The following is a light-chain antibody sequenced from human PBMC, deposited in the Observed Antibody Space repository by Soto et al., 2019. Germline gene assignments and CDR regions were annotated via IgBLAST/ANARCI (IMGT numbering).Light chain of an antibody. CDR3: LQHNTYPWT. V-gene: IGKV1-5*01. J-gene: IGKJ1*01. Sequence: DIQMTQSPSTLSASVGDRVTITCRASQTISNWLAWYQQKPGKAPKLLIFDASSLESGVPSRFSGTGSGTEFTLTITSLQADDFATYYCLQHNTYPWTFGQGTKVDIK. CDR1: QTISNW. CDR2: DAS.